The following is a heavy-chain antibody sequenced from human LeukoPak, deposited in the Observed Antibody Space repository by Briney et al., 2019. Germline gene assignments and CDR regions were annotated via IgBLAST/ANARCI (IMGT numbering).Heavy chain of an antibody. Sequence: PAETASLTCTVSGGSFSSGDSYWSWIRRPPGKGLEWVGYIYYRGSTYYNPSLKSRVTILVDMSENQVSLHLSSVTAADTAVYFCAREERGRAAVTGIRWYAFDVWGQGTRLTVPS. CDR3: AREERGRAAVTGIRWYAFDV. CDR2: IYYRGST. CDR1: GGSFSSGDSY. J-gene: IGHJ3*01. D-gene: IGHD2-21*02. V-gene: IGHV4-30-4*01.